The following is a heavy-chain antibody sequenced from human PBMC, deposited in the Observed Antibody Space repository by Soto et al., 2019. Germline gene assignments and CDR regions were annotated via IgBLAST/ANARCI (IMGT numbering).Heavy chain of an antibody. D-gene: IGHD2-8*02. V-gene: IGHV3-23*01. CDR1: GVIFSSYD. CDR2: ILVGGST. CDR3: AKATATGGGAFEI. J-gene: IGHJ3*02. Sequence: RLSCGVSGVIFSSYDMSWVRHAPGKGLEWVSTILVGGSTHYEDSVKGRFTISRDTSRNTVYLQMNSLTAGDTAVYYCAKATATGGGAFEIFGQGTMVTV.